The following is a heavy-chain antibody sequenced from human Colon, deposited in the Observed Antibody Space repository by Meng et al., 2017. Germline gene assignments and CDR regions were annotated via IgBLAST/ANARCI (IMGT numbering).Heavy chain of an antibody. CDR2: VYPDNPKT. CDR1: GYSFCGYW. Sequence: GESLKISCKGSGYSFCGYWIGWVRQRPGKGLEWMGMVYPDNPKTRYSPTFQGQVTMSVDKSISTAYLQWGSLEASDTAMYFCGRLSCSIELSKTCLDYWGQGTLVTVSS. J-gene: IGHJ4*02. V-gene: IGHV5-51*01. D-gene: IGHD5-24*01. CDR3: GRLSCSIELSKTCLDY.